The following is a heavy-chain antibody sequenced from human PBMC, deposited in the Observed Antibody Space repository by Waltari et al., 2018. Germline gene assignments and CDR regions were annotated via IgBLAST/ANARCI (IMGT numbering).Heavy chain of an antibody. D-gene: IGHD2-2*01. CDR3: ARAPGVVPAANWYFDL. J-gene: IGHJ2*01. CDR1: GGTFSSYA. CDR2: ISPTFGKA. Sequence: QVQLVQSGAEVKKPGSSVKVSCKASGGTFSSYAISWVRQAPGQGLEWMGGISPTFGKANYAQKFQGRVTITADEATSTAYMELSSLRSEDTAVYYCARAPGVVPAANWYFDLWGRGTLVTVSS. V-gene: IGHV1-69*12.